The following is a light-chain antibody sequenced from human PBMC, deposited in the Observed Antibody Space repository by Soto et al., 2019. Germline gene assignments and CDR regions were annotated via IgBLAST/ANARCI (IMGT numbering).Light chain of an antibody. V-gene: IGLV2-8*01. CDR2: EVS. Sequence: QSVLTQPPSGSGSPGQSVTISCIGTSSDVGGYNYVSWYQQHPGKAPKLMIYEVSRRPSGVPDRFSGSKSGNTASLTVSGLQAEDEADYYCSSYAGSNNYVFGTGTKVTVL. J-gene: IGLJ1*01. CDR3: SSYAGSNNYV. CDR1: SSDVGGYNY.